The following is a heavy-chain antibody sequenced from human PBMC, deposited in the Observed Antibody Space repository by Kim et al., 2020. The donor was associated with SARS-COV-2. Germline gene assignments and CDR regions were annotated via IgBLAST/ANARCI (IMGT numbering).Heavy chain of an antibody. CDR3: ARDILQQDEKTMIVGDAFDI. J-gene: IGHJ3*02. Sequence: RVTISVDTSKNQFSLKLSSVTAADTAVYYCARDILQQDEKTMIVGDAFDIWGQGTMVTVSS. D-gene: IGHD3-22*01. V-gene: IGHV4-31*02.